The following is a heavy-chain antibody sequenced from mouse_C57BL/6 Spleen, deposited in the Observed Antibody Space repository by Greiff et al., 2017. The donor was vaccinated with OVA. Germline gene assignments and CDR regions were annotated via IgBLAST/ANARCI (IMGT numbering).Heavy chain of an antibody. D-gene: IGHD1-1*01. CDR2: INPNNGGT. CDR1: GYTFTDYY. CDR3: ARSQGVGTTVVAPLDY. Sequence: VQLQQSGPELVKPGASVKISCKASGYTFTDYYMNWVKQSHGKSLEWIGDINPNNGGTSYNQKFKGKATLTVDKSSSTAYMELRSLTSEDSAVYYCARSQGVGTTVVAPLDYWGQGTTLTVSS. J-gene: IGHJ2*01. V-gene: IGHV1-26*01.